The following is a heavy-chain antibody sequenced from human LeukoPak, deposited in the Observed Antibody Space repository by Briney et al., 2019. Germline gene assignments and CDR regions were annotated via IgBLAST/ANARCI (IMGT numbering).Heavy chain of an antibody. V-gene: IGHV1-18*04. CDR1: GYTFTGYY. J-gene: IGHJ4*02. CDR3: ARGQLVFLSHFYFDY. CDR2: ISTYNGNT. D-gene: IGHD6-6*01. Sequence: ASVKVSCKASGYTFTGYYMHWVRQAPGQGLEWMGWISTYNGNTNYAQKLQDRVTMTTDTSTSTAYMELRSLRSDDTAVYYCARGQLVFLSHFYFDYWGQETLVTVSS.